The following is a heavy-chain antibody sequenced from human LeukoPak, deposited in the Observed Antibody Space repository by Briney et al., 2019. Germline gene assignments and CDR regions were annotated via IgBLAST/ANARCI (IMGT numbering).Heavy chain of an antibody. Sequence: SETLSLTCTVSGGSISSGSYYWSWIRQPPGKGLEWIGSIYYSGSTYYNPSLKSRVTISVDTSKNQFSLKLSSVTAADTAVYYCARDYYDSSGYVAFDIWGQGTMVTVSS. D-gene: IGHD3-22*01. V-gene: IGHV4-39*07. CDR3: ARDYYDSSGYVAFDI. CDR2: IYYSGST. CDR1: GGSISSGSYY. J-gene: IGHJ3*02.